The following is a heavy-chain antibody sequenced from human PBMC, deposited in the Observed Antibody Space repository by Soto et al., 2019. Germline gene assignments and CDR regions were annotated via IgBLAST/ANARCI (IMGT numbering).Heavy chain of an antibody. CDR3: AMEVMYWQYFDY. CDR2: ISFGGRNK. J-gene: IGHJ4*02. V-gene: IGHV3-30-3*01. CDR1: GFIFSNSA. D-gene: IGHD2-21*01. Sequence: QVQLLESGGGVVQPGTSLRLSCAASGFIFSNSAMHWVRQAPGKGLEWVAVISFGGRNKYYADSVKGRCTISRDKSNNTLYLQMISFRGEDTAVYYCAMEVMYWQYFDYWGQGTLVTVSS.